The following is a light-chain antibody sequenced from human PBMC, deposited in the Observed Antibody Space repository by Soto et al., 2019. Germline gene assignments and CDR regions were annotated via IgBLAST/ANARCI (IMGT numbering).Light chain of an antibody. CDR1: QSISRY. Sequence: IVLTQSPGTLSLSPVERTTLSCRASQSISRYLAWSQQKPGQGPRLLIYGASSRATGTPDRFSGSGSGTDFTLTINRLEPEDFALYYCQQYGSSSGTFGQGTKVDIK. J-gene: IGKJ1*01. V-gene: IGKV3-20*01. CDR2: GAS. CDR3: QQYGSSSGT.